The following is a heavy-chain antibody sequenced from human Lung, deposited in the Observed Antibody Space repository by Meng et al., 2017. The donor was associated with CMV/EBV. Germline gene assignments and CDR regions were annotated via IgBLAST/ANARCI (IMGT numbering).Heavy chain of an antibody. CDR3: AITYSSSWYFY. V-gene: IGHV4-61*01. CDR1: GGSVSSGSYY. CDR2: IYYSGST. Sequence: GSLRLSCTVSGGSVSSGSYYWSWIRQPPGKGLEWIGYIYYSGSTNYNPSLKSRVTISVDTSKNQFSLKLSSVTAADTAVYYCAITYSSSWYFYWGQGTLVXVSS. D-gene: IGHD6-13*01. J-gene: IGHJ4*02.